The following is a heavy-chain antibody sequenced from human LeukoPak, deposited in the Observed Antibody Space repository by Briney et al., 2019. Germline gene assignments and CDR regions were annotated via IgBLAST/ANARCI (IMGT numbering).Heavy chain of an antibody. CDR3: ARGDYYDSSGYYSNFDY. CDR1: GGSISSYY. V-gene: IGHV4-4*07. CDR2: ISTSGST. D-gene: IGHD3-22*01. J-gene: IGHJ4*02. Sequence: RPSETLSLTCTVSGGSISSYYWSWIRQPAGKGLEWIGRISTSGSTNYNPSLKSRVTMSVDTSKNQFSLKLSSVTAADTAVYYCARGDYYDSSGYYSNFDYWGQGTLVTVSS.